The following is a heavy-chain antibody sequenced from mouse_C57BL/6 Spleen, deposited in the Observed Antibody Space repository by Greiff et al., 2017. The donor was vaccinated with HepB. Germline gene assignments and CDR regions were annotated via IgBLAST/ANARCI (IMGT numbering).Heavy chain of an antibody. J-gene: IGHJ4*01. Sequence: EVKVVESGAELVKPGASVKLSCTASGFNIKDYYMHWVKQRTEQGLEWIGRIDPEDGETKYAPKFQGKATITADTSSNTAYLQLSSLTSEDTAVYYCAPAYYSNYDAMDYWGQGTSVTVSS. D-gene: IGHD2-5*01. CDR3: APAYYSNYDAMDY. V-gene: IGHV14-2*01. CDR2: IDPEDGET. CDR1: GFNIKDYY.